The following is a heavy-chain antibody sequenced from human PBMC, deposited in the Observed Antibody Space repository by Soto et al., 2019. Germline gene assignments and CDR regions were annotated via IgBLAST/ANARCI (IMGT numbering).Heavy chain of an antibody. D-gene: IGHD2-8*01. V-gene: IGHV3-74*01. CDR3: VRGGCDGTNCIAFDI. CDR2: IASEGTVI. CDR1: GFTFSNYW. J-gene: IGHJ3*02. Sequence: EVQLVESGGSLVQPGGSLRLSCAASGFTFSNYWIHWVRQAPGKGLVWVSRIASEGTVINYADSVKGRFTISRDNAKNTLYLQMNSLRADDTAVYYYVRGGCDGTNCIAFDIWGQGTMVTVSS.